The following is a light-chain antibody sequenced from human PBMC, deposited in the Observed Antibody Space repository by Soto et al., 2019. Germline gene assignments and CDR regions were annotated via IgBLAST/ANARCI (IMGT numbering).Light chain of an antibody. Sequence: EIVLTQSPATLSLSPGETATLSCRASQSLSTFLAWYRQKPGQAPRLLIYDASNRASGIPPRFSGSGSGTDFTLTISSLEPEDFAIYYCQQRRKWPGTFGQGTRLEVE. CDR1: QSLSTF. CDR2: DAS. V-gene: IGKV3-11*01. CDR3: QQRRKWPGT. J-gene: IGKJ5*01.